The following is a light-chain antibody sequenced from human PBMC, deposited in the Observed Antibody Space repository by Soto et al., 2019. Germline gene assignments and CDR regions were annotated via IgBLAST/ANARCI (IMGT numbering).Light chain of an antibody. CDR1: SSDVGGYHY. V-gene: IGLV2-14*01. CDR3: SSYTGSSTVV. Sequence: QSVLTQPASVSGSPGQSITISCTGTSSDVGGYHYVSWYQQHPGKAPKLMIYDVTNRPSGVANRFSGSKSGNTASLTISGLQAEDEADYYCSSYTGSSTVVFGGGTKVTVL. J-gene: IGLJ2*01. CDR2: DVT.